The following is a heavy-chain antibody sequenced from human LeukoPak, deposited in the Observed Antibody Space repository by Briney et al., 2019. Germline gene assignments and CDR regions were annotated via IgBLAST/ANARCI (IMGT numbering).Heavy chain of an antibody. CDR1: GFTFSSYA. D-gene: IGHD6-19*01. J-gene: IGHJ6*02. CDR3: ARGTPSSSGWLYYGMDV. Sequence: GRSLRLPCAASGFTFSSYAMHWVRQAPGKGLEWVAVISYDGSNKYYADSVKGRFTISRDNSKNTLYLQMNSLRAEDTAVYYCARGTPSSSGWLYYGMDVWGQGTTVTVSS. V-gene: IGHV3-30-3*01. CDR2: ISYDGSNK.